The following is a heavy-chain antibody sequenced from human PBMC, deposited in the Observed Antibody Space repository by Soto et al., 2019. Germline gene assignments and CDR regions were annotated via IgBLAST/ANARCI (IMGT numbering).Heavy chain of an antibody. J-gene: IGHJ6*02. CDR2: INPSGGST. Sequence: ASVKVSCKASGVTFSSYAISWVRQAPGQGLEWMGIINPSGGSTSYAQKFQGRVTMTRDTSTSTVYMELSSLRSEDTAVYYCARDPIAVAGPYYYYGMDVWGQGTTVTVSS. D-gene: IGHD6-19*01. CDR1: GVTFSSYA. V-gene: IGHV1-46*01. CDR3: ARDPIAVAGPYYYYGMDV.